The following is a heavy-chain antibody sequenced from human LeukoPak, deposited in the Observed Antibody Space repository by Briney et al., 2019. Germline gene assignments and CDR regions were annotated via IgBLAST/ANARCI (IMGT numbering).Heavy chain of an antibody. CDR2: IYYSGST. J-gene: IGHJ4*02. D-gene: IGHD1-26*01. V-gene: IGHV4-59*01. CDR1: GGSISSYY. Sequence: PSETLSLTCTVSGGSISSYYWSWIRQPPGKGLEWIGYIYYSGSTNYNPSLKSRVTISVDTSKNQFSLKLSSVTAADTAVYYCARARQARGSHLIDYWGQGTLVTVSS. CDR3: ARARQARGSHLIDY.